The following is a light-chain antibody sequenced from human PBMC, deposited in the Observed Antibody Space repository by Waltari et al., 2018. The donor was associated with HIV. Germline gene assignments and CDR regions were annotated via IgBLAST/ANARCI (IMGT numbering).Light chain of an antibody. CDR2: VVPGRIVG. CDR3: WSDHGSGHTFVYV. V-gene: IGLV9-49*03. Sequence: QPVLNQSPSTSASLGASVTLTCPLTTGYSKYEVGWHQRRPGQGRGLLMRVVPGRIVGSKGDGLPDLFSVFASDLIRNLTIETIHEEDEGDYHCWSDHGSGHTFVYVFGSGTTVTVL. CDR1: TGYSKYE. J-gene: IGLJ1*01.